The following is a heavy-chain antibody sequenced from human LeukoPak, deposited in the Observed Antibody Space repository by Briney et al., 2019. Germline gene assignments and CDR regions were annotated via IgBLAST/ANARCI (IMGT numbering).Heavy chain of an antibody. Sequence: PGGALRLSCAASGFTFSSYGMHWVRQAPGKGLEWVAVIWYDGSNKYYADSVKGRFTISRDNSKNTLYLQMNSLRADDTAVYYCAKDPSRGYSGYDEGGYFDYWGQGTLVTVSS. CDR2: IWYDGSNK. V-gene: IGHV3-33*06. CDR3: AKDPSRGYSGYDEGGYFDY. J-gene: IGHJ4*02. CDR1: GFTFSSYG. D-gene: IGHD5-12*01.